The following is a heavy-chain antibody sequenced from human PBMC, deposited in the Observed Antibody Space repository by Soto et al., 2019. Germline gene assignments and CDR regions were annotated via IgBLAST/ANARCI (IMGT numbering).Heavy chain of an antibody. CDR3: ARVMVYALDP. CDR1: GGSISSGGYS. CDR2: IYHSGST. V-gene: IGHV4-30-2*01. Sequence: PSETLSLTCAVSGGSISSGGYSWSWIRQPPGKGLEWIGYIYHSGSTYYNPSLKSRVTISVDRSKNQFSLKQSSVTAADTAVYYCARVMVYALDPWGQGTLVTVSS. J-gene: IGHJ5*02. D-gene: IGHD2-8*01.